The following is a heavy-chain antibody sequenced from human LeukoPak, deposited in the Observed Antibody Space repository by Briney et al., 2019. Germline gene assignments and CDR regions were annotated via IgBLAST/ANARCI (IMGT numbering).Heavy chain of an antibody. J-gene: IGHJ5*02. Sequence: SETLSLTCTVSGGSLNSGGNYWSWIRQPPGKGLEWIAYIYYSGSANYNPSLKSRVTISIDTSQNQCSLKLSSVTAGDTAVYYCARDSSCSGGTCYDTWGQGTLVTVSS. V-gene: IGHV4-61*08. CDR2: IYYSGSA. CDR1: GGSLNSGGNY. D-gene: IGHD2-15*01. CDR3: ARDSSCSGGTCYDT.